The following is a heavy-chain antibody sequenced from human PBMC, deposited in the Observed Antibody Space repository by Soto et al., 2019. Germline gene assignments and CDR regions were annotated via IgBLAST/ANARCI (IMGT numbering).Heavy chain of an antibody. V-gene: IGHV1-69*04. CDR1: GGTFSSYT. J-gene: IGHJ5*02. Sequence: SVKVSCKASGGTFSSYTISWVRQAPGQGLEWMGRIIPILGIANYAQKFQGRVTITADKSTSTAYMELSSLRSEDTAVYYCARDTAPPHNSSWYGLRGYNWFDPWGQGTLVTVSS. CDR3: ARDTAPPHNSSWYGLRGYNWFDP. CDR2: IIPILGIA. D-gene: IGHD6-13*01.